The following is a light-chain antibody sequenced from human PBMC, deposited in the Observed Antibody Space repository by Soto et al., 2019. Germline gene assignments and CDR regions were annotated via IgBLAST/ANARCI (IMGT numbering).Light chain of an antibody. CDR1: GSDVGDYNY. CDR2: EVS. CDR3: SSYTGSSYV. J-gene: IGLJ1*01. Sequence: QSALTQLPSASGSPGQSVTISCTGTGSDVGDYNYVSWYQQHPGKAPKLMIYEVSKRPSGVPDRFSGSKSGNTASLTVSGLQAEDEANYYCSSYTGSSYVFGTGTKLTVL. V-gene: IGLV2-8*01.